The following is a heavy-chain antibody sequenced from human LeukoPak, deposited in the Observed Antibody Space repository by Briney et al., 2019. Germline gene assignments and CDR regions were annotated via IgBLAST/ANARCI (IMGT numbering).Heavy chain of an antibody. V-gene: IGHV3-74*01. CDR1: GFTFSSYW. CDR2: INSDGSST. CDR3: ARGQYGDPPPGCDY. Sequence: GGSLRLSCAASGFTFSSYWMYWVRQAPGKGLVWVSRINSDGSSTSHADSVKGRFTISRDNAKNTLYLQMNSLRAGDTAVYYCARGQYGDPPPGCDYWGQGTLVTVSS. D-gene: IGHD4-17*01. J-gene: IGHJ4*02.